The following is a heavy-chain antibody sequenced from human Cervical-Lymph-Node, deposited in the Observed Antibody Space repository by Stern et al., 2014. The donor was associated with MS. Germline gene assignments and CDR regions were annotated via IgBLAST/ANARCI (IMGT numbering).Heavy chain of an antibody. D-gene: IGHD1-1*01. CDR2: IKHDGSEK. CDR1: GLTFSNYW. V-gene: IGHV3-7*04. CDR3: ARVRGGYDSLTY. J-gene: IGHJ4*02. Sequence: VQLVESGGGLVQPGGSLRLSCAAAGLTFSNYWMSWVRQAPGKGLEWVANIKHDGSEKYYVDSVKGRFTISRDNAKNSLYLQMNSRRAKATAVYYGARVRGGYDSLTYGGRGTRFPVP.